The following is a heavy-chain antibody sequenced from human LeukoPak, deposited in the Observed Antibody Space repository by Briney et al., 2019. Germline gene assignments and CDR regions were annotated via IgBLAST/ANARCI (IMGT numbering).Heavy chain of an antibody. CDR1: GGSISSYY. J-gene: IGHJ4*02. V-gene: IGHV4-59*08. Sequence: PSETLSLTCTVSGGSISSYYWSWVRQPPGKGLEWIGYIYYSGSTNYNPSLKSRVTISVDTSKNQFSLKLSSVTAADTAVYYCMGYATATASFDYWGQGTLVTVSS. CDR3: MGYATATASFDY. D-gene: IGHD2-8*01. CDR2: IYYSGST.